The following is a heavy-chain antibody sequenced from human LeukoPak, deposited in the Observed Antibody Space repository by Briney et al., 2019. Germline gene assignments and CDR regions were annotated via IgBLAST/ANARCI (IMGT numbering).Heavy chain of an antibody. CDR2: IDYSGST. D-gene: IGHD3-22*01. J-gene: IGHJ4*02. V-gene: IGHV4-39*01. CDR1: GGSISSSSYY. CDR3: ARHQYYYDSSGYYYDPDY. Sequence: SETLSLTCTVSGGSISSSSYYWGWIRQPPGKGMERIGSIDYSGSTYYNPSLKSRVAISADTSKTQFSLKLSSVTAADTAVYYCARHQYYYDSSGYYYDPDYWGQGTLVTVSS.